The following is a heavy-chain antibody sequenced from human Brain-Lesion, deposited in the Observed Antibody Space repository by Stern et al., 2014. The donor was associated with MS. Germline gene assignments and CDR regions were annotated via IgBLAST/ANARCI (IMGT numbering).Heavy chain of an antibody. Sequence: VQLVQSGAEVKKPGASVRVSCEASGNSFTHFYIHWVRQAPGQGLELMGWINPNSGGTKFAQKFQGWVTITRDTSMTTAYMEVTSLTSDDTAVYYCARGGRYYADYWGQGTLVTVSS. CDR1: GNSFTHFY. J-gene: IGHJ4*02. CDR3: ARGGRYYADY. CDR2: INPNSGGT. D-gene: IGHD2-2*01. V-gene: IGHV1-2*04.